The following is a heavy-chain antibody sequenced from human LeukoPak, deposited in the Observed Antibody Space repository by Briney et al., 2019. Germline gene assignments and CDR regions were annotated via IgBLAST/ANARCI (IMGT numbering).Heavy chain of an antibody. CDR1: GFSFSTYG. Sequence: GGSLRLSCAASGFSFSTYGMHWVRQAPGKGLEWVALIWNAGTNTYYADSVTGRFTISRDNSKNTLYLQMNSLRVEDTAVYYCAGDTPPGGDYYFDYWGQGTLVIVSS. D-gene: IGHD3-16*01. CDR2: IWNAGTNT. J-gene: IGHJ4*02. CDR3: AGDTPPGGDYYFDY. V-gene: IGHV3-33*01.